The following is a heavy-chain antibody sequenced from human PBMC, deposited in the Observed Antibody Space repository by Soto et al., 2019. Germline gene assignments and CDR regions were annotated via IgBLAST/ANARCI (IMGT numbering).Heavy chain of an antibody. CDR3: ARDREDCSGGSCYLVDY. J-gene: IGHJ4*02. CDR2: ISYDGSNK. CDR1: GFTFSSYA. D-gene: IGHD2-15*01. Sequence: QVQLVESGGGVVQPGRSLRLSCAASGFTFSSYAMHWVRQAPGKGLEWVAVISYDGSNKYYADSVKGRFTISRDNSKNPLYLQMNSLGAEDTAVYYCARDREDCSGGSCYLVDYWGPGTLVTVSS. V-gene: IGHV3-30-3*01.